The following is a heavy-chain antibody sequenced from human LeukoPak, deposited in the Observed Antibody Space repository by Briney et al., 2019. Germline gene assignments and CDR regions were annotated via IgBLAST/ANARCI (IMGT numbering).Heavy chain of an antibody. CDR2: IYPGDSDT. J-gene: IGHJ4*02. V-gene: IGHV5-51*01. Sequence: GESLKISCKGSGYSFTSYWIGWVRQMPGKGLEWMGIIYPGDSDTTYSPSFQGQVTISADRSISTAYLQWSSLKASDTAMYYCATRGNYYGSAIDYWGQGILVTVSS. CDR3: ATRGNYYGSAIDY. D-gene: IGHD1-26*01. CDR1: GYSFTSYW.